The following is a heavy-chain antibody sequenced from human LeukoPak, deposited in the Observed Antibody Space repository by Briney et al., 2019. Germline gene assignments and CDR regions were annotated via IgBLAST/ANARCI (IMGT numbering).Heavy chain of an antibody. D-gene: IGHD3-22*01. Sequence: SETLSLTCTVSGGSISSYYWSWIRQPPGKGLEWIGYIYYSGSTNYNPSLKSRVTISVDTSKNQFSLKLSSVTAADTAVYYCARLYYYDSSLFDYWGQGTLVTVSS. J-gene: IGHJ4*02. CDR3: ARLYYYDSSLFDY. CDR1: GGSISSYY. V-gene: IGHV4-59*01. CDR2: IYYSGST.